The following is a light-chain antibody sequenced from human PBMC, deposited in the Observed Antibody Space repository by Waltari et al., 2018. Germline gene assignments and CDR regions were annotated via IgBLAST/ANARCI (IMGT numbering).Light chain of an antibody. CDR2: WAS. CDR1: QSVLYSSNNKNY. Sequence: DIVMTQSPDSLAVFLGERATINCKSRQSVLYSSNNKNYLAWYQQRPGQPPKLLIYWASTRESGVPDRFSGSGSGTDFTLTISSLQAEDVAVYYCQQYYNVPWTFGQGTKVEIK. CDR3: QQYYNVPWT. V-gene: IGKV4-1*01. J-gene: IGKJ1*01.